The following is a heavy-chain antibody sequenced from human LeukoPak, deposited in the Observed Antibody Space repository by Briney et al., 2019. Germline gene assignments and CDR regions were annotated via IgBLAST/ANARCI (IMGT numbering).Heavy chain of an antibody. D-gene: IGHD6-13*01. CDR2: IYYSGST. J-gene: IGHJ4*02. CDR1: GGSISSYY. CDR3: ARGSSSWTSYYFDY. Sequence: PSETLSLTCTVSGGSISSYYWSWLRQPPGKGLEWIGYIYYSGSTNYNPSLKSRVTISVDTSKNQFSLKLSSVTAADTAVYYCARGSSSWTSYYFDYWGQGTLVTVSS. V-gene: IGHV4-59*01.